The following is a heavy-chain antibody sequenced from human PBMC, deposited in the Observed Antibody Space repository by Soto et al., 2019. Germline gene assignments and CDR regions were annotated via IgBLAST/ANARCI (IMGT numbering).Heavy chain of an antibody. CDR2: TNPKSGYT. V-gene: IGHV1-8*01. CDR1: GYTFTRYD. Sequence: QVQLVQSGAEVKKPGASVKLSCKTSGYTFTRYDINWVRQAPGQGLEWVGWTNPKSGYTGSAQKFQGRITMTRDSSITTAYMELNGLTSDDAVVYYCAGADCSLASWSQGTVVTVSS. D-gene: IGHD2-15*01. CDR3: AGADCSLAS. J-gene: IGHJ4*02.